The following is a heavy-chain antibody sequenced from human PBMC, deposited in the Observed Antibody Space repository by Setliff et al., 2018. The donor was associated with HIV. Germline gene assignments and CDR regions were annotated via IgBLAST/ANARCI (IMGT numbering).Heavy chain of an antibody. CDR2: ISWNSGSI. Sequence: SLRLSCAASGFTFRNYAMHWVRQAPGKGLEWVSGISWNSGSIGYADSVKGRFTISRDNAKNSLYLQMNSLRSEDTALYYCAKSPNRYSPLDWFDPWGQGTLVTVSS. V-gene: IGHV3-9*01. CDR3: AKSPNRYSPLDWFDP. D-gene: IGHD5-18*01. J-gene: IGHJ5*02. CDR1: GFTFRNYA.